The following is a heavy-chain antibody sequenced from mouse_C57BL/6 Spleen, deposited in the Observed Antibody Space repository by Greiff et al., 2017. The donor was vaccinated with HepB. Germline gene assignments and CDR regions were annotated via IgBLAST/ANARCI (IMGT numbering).Heavy chain of an antibody. CDR2: INPSTGGT. V-gene: IGHV1-43*01. CDR3: ARSDYGISYFDY. Sequence: EVQLQQSGPELVKPGASVKISCKASGYSFTGYYMHWVKQSSEKSLEWIGEINPSTGGTSYNQKFKGKATLTVDKSSSTAYMQLKSLTSEDSAVYYCARSDYGISYFDYWGQGTTLTVSS. J-gene: IGHJ2*01. CDR1: GYSFTGYY. D-gene: IGHD1-1*02.